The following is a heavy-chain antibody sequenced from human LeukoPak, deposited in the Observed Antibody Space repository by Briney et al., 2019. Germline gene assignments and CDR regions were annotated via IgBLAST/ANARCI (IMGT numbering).Heavy chain of an antibody. CDR2: INYSGST. CDR3: ARRRFIRGPDVVNPFEY. Sequence: PGGSLRLSCTGSGFNFGDHSINWVRQAPGKGREWSGSINYSGSTYYNPSLKSRVTISVDTSNNQFSLRLSSVTAADTAVYYCARRRFIRGPDVVNPFEYWGQGTLVTVSS. D-gene: IGHD3-16*01. V-gene: IGHV4-39*01. CDR1: GFNFGDHS. J-gene: IGHJ4*02.